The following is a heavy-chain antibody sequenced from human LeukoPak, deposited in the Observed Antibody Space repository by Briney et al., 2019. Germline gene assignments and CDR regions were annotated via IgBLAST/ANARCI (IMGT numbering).Heavy chain of an antibody. Sequence: ASVKVSCKASGYTFTSYGISWVRQAPGQGLEWMGWISAYNGNTNYAQKLQGRVTMTTDTSTSTAYMELRSLRSDDTAVYYCARDGDIVVVPAVNNYYGMDVWGQGTTVTVSS. CDR2: ISAYNGNT. J-gene: IGHJ6*02. D-gene: IGHD2-2*01. V-gene: IGHV1-18*01. CDR3: ARDGDIVVVPAVNNYYGMDV. CDR1: GYTFTSYG.